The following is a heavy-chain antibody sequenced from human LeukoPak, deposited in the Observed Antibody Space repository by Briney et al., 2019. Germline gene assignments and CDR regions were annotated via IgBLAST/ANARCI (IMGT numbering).Heavy chain of an antibody. CDR1: GFTFSSYA. CDR3: ARVSSRRWLQSQHLDY. J-gene: IGHJ4*02. Sequence: GGSLRLSCAASGFTFSSYAMHWVRQAPGKGREWVAVISYDGSNKYYADSVKGRFTISRDNSKNTLYLQMNSLRAEDTAVYYCARVSSRRWLQSQHLDYWGQGTLVTVSS. V-gene: IGHV3-30*01. D-gene: IGHD5-24*01. CDR2: ISYDGSNK.